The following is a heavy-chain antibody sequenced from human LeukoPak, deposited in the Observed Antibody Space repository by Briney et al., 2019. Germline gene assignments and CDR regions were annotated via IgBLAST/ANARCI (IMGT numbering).Heavy chain of an antibody. CDR1: DFTFSSYT. Sequence: GGSLRLSCVASDFTFSSYTMIWVRQAPGKALEWVSAISGSGDSTYYADSVKGRFTISRDNSKNTLYLQMNSLRAEDTAVYYCAKVTGGDMITYGGLDYWGQGTLVTVSS. J-gene: IGHJ4*02. CDR3: AKVTGGDMITYGGLDY. V-gene: IGHV3-23*01. D-gene: IGHD3-16*01. CDR2: ISGSGDST.